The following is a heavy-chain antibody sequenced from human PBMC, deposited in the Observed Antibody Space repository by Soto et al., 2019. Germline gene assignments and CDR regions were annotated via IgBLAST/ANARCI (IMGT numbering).Heavy chain of an antibody. CDR1: GFTFTNYW. CDR2: IKQDGSEK. CDR3: ARRATTSAGYFDL. V-gene: IGHV3-7*01. J-gene: IGHJ2*01. Sequence: SLRLSCAASGFTFTNYWLSWVRQAPGKGLEWVANIKQDGSEKNYKDSVKGRLTISRDNARNSLSLQMNSLRAEDTAVYYCARRATTSAGYFDLWGRGTLVNVSS. D-gene: IGHD1-26*01.